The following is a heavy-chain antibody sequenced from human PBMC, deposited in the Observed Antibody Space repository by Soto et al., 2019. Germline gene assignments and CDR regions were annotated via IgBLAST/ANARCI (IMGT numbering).Heavy chain of an antibody. V-gene: IGHV1-69*08. CDR2: IIPIFGVT. Sequence: QVQLVQSGAEVKKPGSSVTVSCKASGGTFSSYTITWVRQAPGQGLEWLGRIIPIFGVTNYAQKSQDRVTITADRSTTTAYMELSRLRSEDTAVYYCVRDWEITTQTWGFGDSWGQGTLVTVSS. CDR3: VRDWEITTQTWGFGDS. CDR1: GGTFSSYT. J-gene: IGHJ4*02. D-gene: IGHD1-1*01.